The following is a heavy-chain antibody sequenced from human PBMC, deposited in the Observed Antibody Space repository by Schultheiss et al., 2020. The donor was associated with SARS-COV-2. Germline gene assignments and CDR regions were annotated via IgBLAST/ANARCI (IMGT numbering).Heavy chain of an antibody. V-gene: IGHV4-30-2*01. CDR1: GGSISSGGYS. D-gene: IGHD6-13*01. CDR3: ARDVTAAAGTVFDY. CDR2: INHSGST. Sequence: SETLSLTCAVSGGSISSGGYSWSWIRQPPGKGLEWIGEINHSGSTNYNPSLKSRVTISVDTSKNQFSLKLSSVTAADTAVYYCARDVTAAAGTVFDYWGQGTLVTVSS. J-gene: IGHJ4*02.